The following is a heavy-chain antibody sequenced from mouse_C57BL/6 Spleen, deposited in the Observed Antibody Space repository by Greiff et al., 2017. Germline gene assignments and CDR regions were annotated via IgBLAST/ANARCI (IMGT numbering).Heavy chain of an antibody. D-gene: IGHD2-4*01. CDR2: INPSSGYT. J-gene: IGHJ2*01. CDR3: ARVPYEYDGGYYFDD. Sequence: QVQLQQSGAELARPGASVKMSCKASGYTFTSYTMHWVKQRPGQGLEWIGYINPSSGYTKYNQKFKDKATLTADKSSSTAYMQLSSLTSEDSAVYYCARVPYEYDGGYYFDDWSQGTTRTVSS. V-gene: IGHV1-4*01. CDR1: GYTFTSYT.